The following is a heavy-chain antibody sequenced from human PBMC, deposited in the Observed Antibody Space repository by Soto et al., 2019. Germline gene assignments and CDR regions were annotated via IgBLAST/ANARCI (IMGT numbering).Heavy chain of an antibody. D-gene: IGHD2-2*01. CDR1: GDSASSNSAA. Sequence: SQTLSLTCAISGDSASSNSAAWNWIRQSPSRGLEWLGRTYYRSKWYNDYAVSVKSRITINPDTSKNQFSLQLNSVTPEDTAVYYCARASLRDTYYYYYGMDVWGQVTTVTVSS. CDR2: TYYRSKWYN. V-gene: IGHV6-1*01. J-gene: IGHJ6*01. CDR3: ARASLRDTYYYYYGMDV.